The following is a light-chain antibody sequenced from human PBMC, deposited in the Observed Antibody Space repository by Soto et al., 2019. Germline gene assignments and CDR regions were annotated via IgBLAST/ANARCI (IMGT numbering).Light chain of an antibody. J-gene: IGKJ1*01. Sequence: DIQMTQSPSSLSASVGDRVTITCQASQDISNYLNWYQQKPGKAPKLLIYDASNLETGVPSRFSGSRSGPDFTLTISSLQPEDFATYYCQQSYSSPPTFGQGTKVDIK. CDR2: DAS. CDR3: QQSYSSPPT. CDR1: QDISNY. V-gene: IGKV1-39*01.